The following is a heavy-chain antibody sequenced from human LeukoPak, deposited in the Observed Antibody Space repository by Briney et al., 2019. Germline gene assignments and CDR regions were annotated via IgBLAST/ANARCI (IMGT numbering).Heavy chain of an antibody. J-gene: IGHJ4*02. CDR3: ARGALRYSDY. V-gene: IGHV3-48*02. Sequence: GGSLRLSRAASGFTFRSYNFQWVRQAPGKGLEWVSFISSSSSSIYYAASVKGRFTTSRDNAKNSLYLQMNSLRDEDTAVYYCARGALRYSDYWGQGTLVTVSS. CDR2: ISSSSSSI. CDR1: GFTFRSYN. D-gene: IGHD3-9*01.